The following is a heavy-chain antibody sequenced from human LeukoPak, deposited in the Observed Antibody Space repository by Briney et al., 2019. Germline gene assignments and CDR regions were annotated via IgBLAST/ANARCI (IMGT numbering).Heavy chain of an antibody. V-gene: IGHV3-69-1*01. CDR2: ISSNINI. Sequence: GGSLRLSCVGSGFTFSSYAMNWVRQAPGKGLEWVSSISSNINIHYADSVKGRFTISRDNAKNSLSLQMNSLRGEDTAVYYCGREDCNNVRCYGASDAWGQGTLVTVSS. CDR3: GREDCNNVRCYGASDA. J-gene: IGHJ5*02. D-gene: IGHD2-2*01. CDR1: GFTFSSYA.